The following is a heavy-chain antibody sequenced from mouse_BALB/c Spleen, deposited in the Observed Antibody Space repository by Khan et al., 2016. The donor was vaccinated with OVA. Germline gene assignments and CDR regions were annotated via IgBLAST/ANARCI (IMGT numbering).Heavy chain of an antibody. D-gene: IGHD1-1*01. Sequence: GAELVKAGASVKMSCKASGYTFTSYWMHWVKQRLGQGLEWFAETNPTNGRTYYNEKFKSKATLTVDKSSSTAYMLLSGPTFEDSAVYYCARIKKIVATYFDYWGQGTTLTVSS. J-gene: IGHJ2*01. CDR3: ARIKKIVATYFDY. CDR1: GYTFTSYW. CDR2: TNPTNGRT. V-gene: IGHV1S81*02.